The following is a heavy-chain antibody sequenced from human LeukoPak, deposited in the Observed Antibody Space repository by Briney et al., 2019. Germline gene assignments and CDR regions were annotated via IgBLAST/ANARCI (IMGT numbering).Heavy chain of an antibody. CDR2: ISYDGSNK. CDR1: GFTFSSCG. D-gene: IGHD2-2*01. J-gene: IGHJ4*02. CDR3: AKEKGPYCSSTSCYEYYFDY. Sequence: GGSLRLSCAASGFTFSSCGMHWVRQAPGKGLEWVAVISYDGSNKYYADSVKGRFTISRDNSKNTLYLQMNSLRAEDTAVYYCAKEKGPYCSSTSCYEYYFDYWGQGTLVTVSS. V-gene: IGHV3-30*18.